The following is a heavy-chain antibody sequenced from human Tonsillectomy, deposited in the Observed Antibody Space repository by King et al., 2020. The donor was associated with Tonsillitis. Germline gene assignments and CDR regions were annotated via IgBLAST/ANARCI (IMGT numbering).Heavy chain of an antibody. CDR3: VKVGYYYDRSGYQGTAFDI. J-gene: IGHJ3*02. Sequence: DVQLVESGGGLVQPGGSLRLSCSASGFTFSSYAMHWVRQAPGKGLEYVAAISSNGGSTYYADSVKGRFTISRDNSKNTLYLQMSSLRAEDTAVYYCVKVGYYYDRSGYQGTAFDIWGQGTMVTVSS. CDR1: GFTFSSYA. V-gene: IGHV3-64D*06. D-gene: IGHD3-22*01. CDR2: ISSNGGST.